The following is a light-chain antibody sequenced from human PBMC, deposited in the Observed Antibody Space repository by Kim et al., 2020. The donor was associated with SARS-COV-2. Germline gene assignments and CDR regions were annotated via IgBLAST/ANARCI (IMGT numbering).Light chain of an antibody. V-gene: IGLV4-69*01. CDR2: VNRDGSH. CDR1: SGHSSYA. J-gene: IGLJ3*02. CDR3: QTWDTGIRV. Sequence: ASVQLTCILSSGHSSYAIAWHQQQPGKGPRFLMKVNRDGSHVKGDGIPDRFSGSTSGAERYLTISSLQLEDEADYYCQTWDTGIRVFGGGTQLTVL.